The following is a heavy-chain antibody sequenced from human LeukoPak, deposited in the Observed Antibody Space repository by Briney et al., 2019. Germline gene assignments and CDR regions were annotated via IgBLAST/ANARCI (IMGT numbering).Heavy chain of an antibody. J-gene: IGHJ5*02. CDR3: AKDRCGGNSGWFDP. Sequence: GGSVRLSCAASGFPFSSYAMSWVRQAPGEGLECVSAISGSGGSTYYADSVRGRFTISRDNSKNTLYLQMNSLRAEDTAVYYCAKDRCGGNSGWFDPWGQGTLVTVSS. V-gene: IGHV3-23*01. CDR1: GFPFSSYA. CDR2: ISGSGGST. D-gene: IGHD4-23*01.